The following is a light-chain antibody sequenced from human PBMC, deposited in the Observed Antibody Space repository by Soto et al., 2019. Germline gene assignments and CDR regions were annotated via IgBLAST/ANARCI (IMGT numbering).Light chain of an antibody. CDR3: QQYNTYPLT. V-gene: IGKV1-5*03. J-gene: IGKJ4*01. Sequence: DIQMTQSPSTLSASVGDRVTITCRASQSISTWLAWYQQKPGKAPKLLIYKASSLEGGVPSRFSGSGSGREFNITFSNLQPEDFATYNCQQYNTYPLTFGGGTTVEIK. CDR1: QSISTW. CDR2: KAS.